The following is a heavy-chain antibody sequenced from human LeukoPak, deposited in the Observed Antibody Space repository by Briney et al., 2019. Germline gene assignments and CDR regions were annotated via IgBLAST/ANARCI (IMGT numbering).Heavy chain of an antibody. D-gene: IGHD4-17*01. J-gene: IGHJ6*02. CDR3: AREDPQTTVPEGMDV. CDR2: IHYSGTT. Sequence: TSETLSLTCTVSGGSISYYYWSWIRQSPGKGLEWIGYIHYSGTTNYNPSLKSRVTISVDTSKNQFSLQLRSVTAADTAVYYCAREDPQTTVPEGMDVWGQGTTVTVSS. CDR1: GGSISYYY. V-gene: IGHV4-59*01.